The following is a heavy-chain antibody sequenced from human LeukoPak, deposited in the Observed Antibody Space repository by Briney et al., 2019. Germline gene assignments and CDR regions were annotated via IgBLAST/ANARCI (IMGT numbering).Heavy chain of an antibody. J-gene: IGHJ5*02. CDR1: GFTFSSYW. CDR3: ARVPNWFDP. Sequence: GGSLRLSCAASGFTFSSYWMHWVRQAPGKGLVWVSRTNSDGSVTNYADSVKGRFTISRDNAKNTLYLQMNSLRGEDTAVYYCARVPNWFDPWGQGTLVTVPS. V-gene: IGHV3-74*01. CDR2: TNSDGSVT.